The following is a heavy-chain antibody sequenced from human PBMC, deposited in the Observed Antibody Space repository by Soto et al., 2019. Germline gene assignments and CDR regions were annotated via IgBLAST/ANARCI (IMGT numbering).Heavy chain of an antibody. J-gene: IGHJ4*02. CDR3: ARQFYYDTSGFNYDYLDY. D-gene: IGHD3-22*01. Sequence: ASVKVSCKASGYNFPNYATSWVRHSPGQGLEWMGWISPYTGHTNYDHSLRGRLSLSTDTSTSTAYMELGSLGSDDTAVYYCARQFYYDTSGFNYDYLDYWGQGTLVTVSS. CDR2: ISPYTGHT. CDR1: GYNFPNYA. V-gene: IGHV1-18*01.